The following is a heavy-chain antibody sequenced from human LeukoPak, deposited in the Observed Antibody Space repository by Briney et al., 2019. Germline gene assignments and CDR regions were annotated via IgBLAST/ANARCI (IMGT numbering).Heavy chain of an antibody. Sequence: GGSLRLSCAASGFSLSSYDMSWVRQAPGKGLEYVSALTGSGGSTYYADSVKGRFTISRDNSKNMLYVEMNSLRAEDTAVYYCAKEGLGGGFDYWGQGTLVTVSS. V-gene: IGHV3-23*01. D-gene: IGHD3-16*01. CDR1: GFSLSSYD. CDR3: AKEGLGGGFDY. CDR2: LTGSGGST. J-gene: IGHJ4*02.